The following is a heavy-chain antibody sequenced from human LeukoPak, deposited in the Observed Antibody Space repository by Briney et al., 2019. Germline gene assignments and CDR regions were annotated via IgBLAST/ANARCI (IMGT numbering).Heavy chain of an antibody. CDR2: ISVSSNTI. CDR3: ARDKPYYYDSSGYYKY. Sequence: GGSLRLSCAASGFTFSTHSMNWVRQAPGKGLEWISYISVSSNTIYYADSVKGRFTISRDNAKNSLYLQMNSLRAEDTAVYYCARDKPYYYDSSGYYKYWGQGTLVTVSS. J-gene: IGHJ4*02. CDR1: GFTFSTHS. D-gene: IGHD3-22*01. V-gene: IGHV3-48*04.